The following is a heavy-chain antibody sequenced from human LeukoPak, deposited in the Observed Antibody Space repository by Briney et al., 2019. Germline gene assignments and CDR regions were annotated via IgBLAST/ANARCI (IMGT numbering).Heavy chain of an antibody. J-gene: IGHJ4*02. CDR3: ARGGSGSGWSPY. V-gene: IGHV3-74*01. D-gene: IGHD6-19*01. CDR1: GFSFSDYW. CDR2: INSGGSNT. Sequence: PGGSLRLSCAASGFSFSDYWMHWVRQAPGEGLVWVSRINSGGSNTNYADSVKGRFSISRDNAKSTLYLQMNSLRAEDTAVYYCARGGSGSGWSPYWGQGTLVTVSS.